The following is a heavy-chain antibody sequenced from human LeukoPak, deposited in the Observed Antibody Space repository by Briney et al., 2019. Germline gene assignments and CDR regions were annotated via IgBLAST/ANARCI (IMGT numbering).Heavy chain of an antibody. J-gene: IGHJ6*03. V-gene: IGHV3-7*01. D-gene: IGHD3-16*01. Sequence: GGSLRLSCAASGFTFSCYWMTWVRQAPGKGLEWVGNIKRDGSEKYYVDSVKGRFTISRDNAKNSLYLQMNSLRAEDTAVYYCARGGGQPRHYYYMDVWGKGTTVTVSS. CDR2: IKRDGSEK. CDR1: GFTFSCYW. CDR3: ARGGGQPRHYYYMDV.